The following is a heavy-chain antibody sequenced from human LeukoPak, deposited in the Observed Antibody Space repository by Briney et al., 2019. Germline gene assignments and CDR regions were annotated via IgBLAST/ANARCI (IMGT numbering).Heavy chain of an antibody. D-gene: IGHD3-22*01. CDR1: GGAISSYY. CDR2: IYYSGGT. Sequence: SETLSLTCTVPGGAISSYYWSWIRQPPGKGLEWIGYIYYSGGTKYNPSLMSRVTISVDRAQSQFSLSLSSATAADTAVYYCARDGLYDSSGYYMDSWGQGTLVIVSS. J-gene: IGHJ4*02. V-gene: IGHV4-59*01. CDR3: ARDGLYDSSGYYMDS.